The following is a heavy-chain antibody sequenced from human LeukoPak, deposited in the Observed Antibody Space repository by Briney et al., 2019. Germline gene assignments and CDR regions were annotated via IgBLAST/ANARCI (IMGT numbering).Heavy chain of an antibody. CDR2: IQYDGSNK. CDR1: GFTFSTSG. V-gene: IGHV3-30*02. J-gene: IGHJ4*02. D-gene: IGHD5-12*01. CDR3: AKDGGWLRYYYFDY. Sequence: GGSLRLSCAAPGFTFSTSGMHWVRQAPGEGLEWVAFIQYDGSNKYYADSVKGRFTISRDNSKNTLYLQMNSLSAEDTAVYYCAKDGGWLRYYYFDYWGQGTLVTVSS.